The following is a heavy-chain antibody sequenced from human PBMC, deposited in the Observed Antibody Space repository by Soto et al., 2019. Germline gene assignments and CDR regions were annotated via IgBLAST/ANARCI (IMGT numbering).Heavy chain of an antibody. D-gene: IGHD6-13*01. CDR1: GYSFTSYW. CDR2: IDPSDSYT. V-gene: IGHV5-10-1*01. J-gene: IGHJ4*02. Sequence: GESLKISFKGSGYSFTSYWISWVRQMPGKGLEWMGRIDPSDSYTNYSPSFQGHVTISADKSISTAYLQWSSLKASDTAMYYCAGRAAAGPYFDYWGQGTLVTVSS. CDR3: AGRAAAGPYFDY.